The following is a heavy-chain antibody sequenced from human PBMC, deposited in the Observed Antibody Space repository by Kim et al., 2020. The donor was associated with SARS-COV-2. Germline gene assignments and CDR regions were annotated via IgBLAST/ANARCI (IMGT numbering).Heavy chain of an antibody. Sequence: SETLSLTCTVSGGSISSSSYYWGWIRQPPGKGLEWIGSIYYSGSTYYNPSLKSRVTISVDTSKNQFSLKLSSVTAADTAVYYCARDLSRAYYDSSGYTSEDIWGQGTMVTVSS. CDR1: GGSISSSSYY. D-gene: IGHD3-22*01. CDR3: ARDLSRAYYDSSGYTSEDI. CDR2: IYYSGST. V-gene: IGHV4-39*07. J-gene: IGHJ3*02.